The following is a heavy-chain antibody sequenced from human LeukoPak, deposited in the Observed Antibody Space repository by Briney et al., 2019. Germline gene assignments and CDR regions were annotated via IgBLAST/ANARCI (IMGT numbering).Heavy chain of an antibody. CDR1: GFTFSSYA. Sequence: GGSLTLACAASGFTFSSYAMSWVRQAPGKGLEWVSVISGGGGSTYYADSVKGRFTISRDNSKNTLYLRMNSLRAEDTAVYYCAKGSRYKYYYDSSGYYLDYWGQGTLVTVSS. V-gene: IGHV3-23*01. CDR2: ISGGGGST. CDR3: AKGSRYKYYYDSSGYYLDY. J-gene: IGHJ4*02. D-gene: IGHD3-22*01.